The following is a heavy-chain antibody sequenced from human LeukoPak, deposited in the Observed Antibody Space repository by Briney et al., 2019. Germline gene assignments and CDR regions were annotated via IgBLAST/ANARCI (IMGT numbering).Heavy chain of an antibody. D-gene: IGHD6-19*01. Sequence: PSETLSLTCRVSGGSVSSSYWGWIRQPAGKGLEWMGRLYNSGNANYKPALKGRVIMSLDTSKNQFSLKLSSVTAADTAVYYCARHKYSSGWPPEGAFDIWGQGTMVTVSS. CDR1: GGSVSSSY. V-gene: IGHV4-4*07. CDR2: LYNSGNA. J-gene: IGHJ3*02. CDR3: ARHKYSSGWPPEGAFDI.